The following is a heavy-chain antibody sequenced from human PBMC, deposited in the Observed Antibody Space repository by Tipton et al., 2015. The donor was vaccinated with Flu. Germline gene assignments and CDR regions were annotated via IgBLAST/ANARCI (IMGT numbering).Heavy chain of an antibody. D-gene: IGHD3-3*01. Sequence: TLSLTCTVSGGSMSSFYWTWIRQPAGKGLEWIGRMYVSGSTKYNPSLKSRVTISVDTSKNQFSLKLISVTAADTAVYYCARVSPGVESWFDPWGQGTLVTVSS. J-gene: IGHJ5*02. V-gene: IGHV4-4*07. CDR2: MYVSGST. CDR3: ARVSPGVESWFDP. CDR1: GGSMSSFY.